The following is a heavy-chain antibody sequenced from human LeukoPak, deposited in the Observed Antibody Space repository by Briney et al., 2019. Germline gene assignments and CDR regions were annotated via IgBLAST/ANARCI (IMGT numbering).Heavy chain of an antibody. CDR1: GGSFSGYY. J-gene: IGHJ4*02. CDR3: ASWGVTIFGVVNDY. D-gene: IGHD3-3*01. CDR2: INHSGST. V-gene: IGHV4-34*01. Sequence: SETLSLTCAVYGGSFSGYYWSWIRQPPGKGLEWIGEINHSGSTNYNPSLKSRVTISVDTSKNQFSLKLGSVTAADTAVYYCASWGVTIFGVVNDYWGQGTLVTVSS.